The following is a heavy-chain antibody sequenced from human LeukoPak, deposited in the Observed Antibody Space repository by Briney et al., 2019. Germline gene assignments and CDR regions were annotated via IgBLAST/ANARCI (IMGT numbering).Heavy chain of an antibody. J-gene: IGHJ4*02. CDR1: GFTISSYS. D-gene: IGHD2-2*01. CDR3: ARGRGYCSSTSCYHFDY. Sequence: PGGSLRLSCAASGFTISSYSMNWVRQAPGKGLAWVSSISSSSSYIYYADSVKGRFTISRDNAKNSLYLQMNSLRAEDTAVYYCARGRGYCSSTSCYHFDYWGQGTLVTVSS. V-gene: IGHV3-21*01. CDR2: ISSSSSYI.